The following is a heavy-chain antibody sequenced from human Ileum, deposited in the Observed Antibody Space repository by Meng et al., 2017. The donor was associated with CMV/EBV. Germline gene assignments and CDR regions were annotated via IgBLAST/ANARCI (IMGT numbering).Heavy chain of an antibody. CDR2: INHVGRT. CDR3: ARGLFRYPAYFDL. Sequence: VQLQQWGAVLLNPSETLSLTCAVYGGSLRGHYCNWIRQSPGNGLQWIAEINHVGRTNSNPSLASRVTISQDTSKSQCSLKLNSVTVADSAVYYCARGLFRYPAYFDLWGQGTLVTVSS. J-gene: IGHJ4*02. V-gene: IGHV4-34*01. D-gene: IGHD3-16*02. CDR1: GGSLRGHY.